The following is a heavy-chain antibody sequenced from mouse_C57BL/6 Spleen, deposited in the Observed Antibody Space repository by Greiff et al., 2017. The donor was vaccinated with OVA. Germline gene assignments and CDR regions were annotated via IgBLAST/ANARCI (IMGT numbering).Heavy chain of an antibody. D-gene: IGHD2-3*01. Sequence: VQLQQSGAELVRPGTSVKVSCKASGYAFTNYLIEWVKQRPGQGLEWIGVINPGSGGTNYNEKFKGKATLTADKSSSTAYMQLSSLTSEDSAVYFCAGGLPSDGYYAMDYWGQGTSVTVSS. V-gene: IGHV1-54*01. CDR2: INPGSGGT. CDR1: GYAFTNYL. J-gene: IGHJ4*01. CDR3: AGGLPSDGYYAMDY.